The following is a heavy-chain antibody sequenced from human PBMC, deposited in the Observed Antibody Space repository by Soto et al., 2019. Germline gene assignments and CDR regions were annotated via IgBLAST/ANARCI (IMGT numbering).Heavy chain of an antibody. CDR2: IDPGDSYT. CDR3: AWSPTGTAPHYFDY. CDR1: GFTFTSSW. V-gene: IGHV5-10-1*01. Sequence: GESLKISCEGSGFTFTSSWMNWVRQMPGKGLEWMGNIDPGDSYTNYSPSFQGHVTISCDKSISTAYLQWSSLEASDTAMYYCAWSPTGTAPHYFDYWGQGTLVTVSS. J-gene: IGHJ4*01. D-gene: IGHD1-1*01.